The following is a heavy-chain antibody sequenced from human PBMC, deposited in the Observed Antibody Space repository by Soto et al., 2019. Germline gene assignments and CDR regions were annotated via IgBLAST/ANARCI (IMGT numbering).Heavy chain of an antibody. V-gene: IGHV1-69*01. J-gene: IGHJ6*02. D-gene: IGHD3-10*01. CDR2: IIPIFGTA. CDR3: ARGRGSPGYYYYYGMDV. CDR1: GGTFSSYA. Sequence: QVQLVQSGAEVKKPGSSVKVSCKASGGTFSSYAISWVRQAPGQGLEWMGGIIPIFGTANYAQKFQGRVTITADESTSTAYMELSSLRSEDTAVYYCARGRGSPGYYYYYGMDVWGQGTTVTVSS.